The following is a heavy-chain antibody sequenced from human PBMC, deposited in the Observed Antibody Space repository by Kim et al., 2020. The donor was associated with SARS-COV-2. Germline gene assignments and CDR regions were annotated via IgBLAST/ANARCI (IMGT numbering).Heavy chain of an antibody. CDR3: ARAPGYSYGRPPYYYDSSGYYLNY. D-gene: IGHD3-22*01. CDR2: INHSGST. Sequence: SETLSLTCAVYGGSFSGYYWSWIRQPPGKGLEWIGEINHSGSTNYNPSLKSRVTISVDTSKNQFSLKLSSVTAADTAVYYCARAPGYSYGRPPYYYDSSGYYLNYWGQGTLVTVSS. J-gene: IGHJ4*02. CDR1: GGSFSGYY. V-gene: IGHV4-34*01.